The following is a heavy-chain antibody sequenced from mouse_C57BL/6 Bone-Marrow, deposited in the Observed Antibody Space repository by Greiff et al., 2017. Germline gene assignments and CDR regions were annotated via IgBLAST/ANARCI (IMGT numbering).Heavy chain of an antibody. CDR3: ARGGYDGYSTSYYFDY. CDR2: IGPGSGST. Sequence: QVQLQQSGAELVKPGASVKISCKASGYNFTDYYINWVKQRPGQGLEWIGKIGPGSGSTYYNEKFKGKATLTADKSSSTAYMQLSSLTSEDSAVYFCARGGYDGYSTSYYFDYWGQGTTLTVSS. CDR1: GYNFTDYY. V-gene: IGHV1-77*01. J-gene: IGHJ2*01. D-gene: IGHD2-3*01.